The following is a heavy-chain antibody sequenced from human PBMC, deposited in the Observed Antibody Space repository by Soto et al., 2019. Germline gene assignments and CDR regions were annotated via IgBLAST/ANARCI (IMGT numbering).Heavy chain of an antibody. Sequence: EVQLVESGGGLVQPGGSLRLSCAASGFTFSSYSMNWVRQAPGKGLEWVSYISSSSSTIYYADSVKGRFTISRDNAKNSLYLQMNSLRDEDTAVYYCAREQVSGVGATAYDYWGQGTLVTVSS. CDR1: GFTFSSYS. CDR2: ISSSSSTI. D-gene: IGHD1-26*01. J-gene: IGHJ4*02. CDR3: AREQVSGVGATAYDY. V-gene: IGHV3-48*02.